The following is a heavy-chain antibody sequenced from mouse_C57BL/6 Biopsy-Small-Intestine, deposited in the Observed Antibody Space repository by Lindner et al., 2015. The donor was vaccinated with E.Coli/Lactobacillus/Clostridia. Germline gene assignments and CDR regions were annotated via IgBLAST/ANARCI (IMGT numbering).Heavy chain of an antibody. Sequence: VQLQESGPALVKPGASVKLSCKASGYTFTNYNINWVKQRPGQGPEWIGWIYPRDGSSKDNEKFKDKATSTVDTPSSTAYMALHSLTSEDSAVYFCTREALFARGYFDVWGTGTTVTVSS. J-gene: IGHJ1*03. CDR3: TREALFARGYFDV. D-gene: IGHD1-1*01. V-gene: IGHV1-85*01. CDR2: IYPRDGSS. CDR1: GYTFTNYN.